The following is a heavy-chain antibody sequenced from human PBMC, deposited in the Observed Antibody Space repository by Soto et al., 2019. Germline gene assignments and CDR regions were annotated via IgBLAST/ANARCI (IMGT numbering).Heavy chain of an antibody. CDR3: ARGGYSSSPPSDY. D-gene: IGHD6-13*01. CDR2: IYYSGST. J-gene: IGHJ4*02. CDR1: GGSISSSSYY. Sequence: PSETLSLTCTVSGGSISSSSYYWGWIRQPPGKGLEWIGSIYYSGSTYYNPSLKSRVTMSVDTSKNQFSLKLSSVTAADTAVYYCARGGYSSSPPSDYWGQGTLVTVSS. V-gene: IGHV4-39*01.